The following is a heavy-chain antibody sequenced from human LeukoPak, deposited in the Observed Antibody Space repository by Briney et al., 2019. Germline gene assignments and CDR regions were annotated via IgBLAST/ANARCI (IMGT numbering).Heavy chain of an antibody. J-gene: IGHJ4*02. V-gene: IGHV4-59*12. CDR1: GDSMSGYS. Sequence: SETLSLTCAVSGDSMSGYSWSWLRQPPGKGLEWIGYILNSGTTIYNPSLNSRVTISIDTSKNQFSLKLRSVTAADTAVYYCARDRNSGWYFDYWGQGTLVTVSS. CDR2: ILNSGTT. CDR3: ARDRNSGWYFDY. D-gene: IGHD6-19*01.